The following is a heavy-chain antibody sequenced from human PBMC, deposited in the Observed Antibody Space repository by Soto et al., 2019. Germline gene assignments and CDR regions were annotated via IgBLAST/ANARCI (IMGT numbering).Heavy chain of an antibody. V-gene: IGHV3-30*03. CDR1: GLTFSSYG. CDR2: TSYDESSK. CDR3: ARDSDAFDI. J-gene: IGHJ3*02. Sequence: GGSLRLSCAASGLTFSSYGMHWVRQAPGKGLEWVAVTSYDESSKYYADPVKGRFTISRDNSKNTLYLQMNSLRAEDTAVYYCARDSDAFDIWGQGTMVTVSS.